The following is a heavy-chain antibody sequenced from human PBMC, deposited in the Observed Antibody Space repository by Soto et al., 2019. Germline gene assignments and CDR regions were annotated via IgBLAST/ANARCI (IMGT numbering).Heavy chain of an antibody. CDR2: INHSGST. Sequence: SETLSLTCAVYGGSFSGYSWNWIRQPPGKVLEWIGEINHSGSTNYNPSLKSRVTISIDTSKNQFSLRLTSLTAADTAVYFCARAPQIVAMARPFDYWGQGILVTVSS. J-gene: IGHJ4*02. D-gene: IGHD5-12*01. V-gene: IGHV4-34*01. CDR1: GGSFSGYS. CDR3: ARAPQIVAMARPFDY.